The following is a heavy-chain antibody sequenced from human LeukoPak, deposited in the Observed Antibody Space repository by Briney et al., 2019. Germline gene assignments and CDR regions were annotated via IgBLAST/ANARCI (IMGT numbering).Heavy chain of an antibody. Sequence: GGSLRLSCAASGFTFSSYWMTWVRQAPGKGLEWVANIKQDGSVKYYVDSVKGRFTIPRDSAKNSLYLQMNSLSVEDTAVYYCARAMVTTVRFYYYYMDVWGKGTTVTVSS. CDR3: ARAMVTTVRFYYYYMDV. CDR1: GFTFSSYW. CDR2: IKQDGSVK. D-gene: IGHD4-17*01. J-gene: IGHJ6*03. V-gene: IGHV3-7*01.